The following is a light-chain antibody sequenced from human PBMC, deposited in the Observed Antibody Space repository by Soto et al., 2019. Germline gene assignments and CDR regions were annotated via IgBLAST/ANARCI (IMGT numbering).Light chain of an antibody. CDR2: DVS. V-gene: IGLV2-8*01. CDR3: SSYAGSDNWGV. CDR1: SSDVGGYNY. J-gene: IGLJ1*01. Sequence: QSALPQPPSASGSPKQSVTISCTGTSSDVGGYNYVSWYQQHPGKVPKLIIYDVSKRPSGVPDRFSGSKSGNTASLTVSGLQAEDEADYYCSSYAGSDNWGVFGTGTKLTVL.